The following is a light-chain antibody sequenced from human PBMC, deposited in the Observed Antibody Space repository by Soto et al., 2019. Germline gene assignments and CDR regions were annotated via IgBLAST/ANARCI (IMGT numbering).Light chain of an antibody. V-gene: IGLV2-14*03. Sequence: QSALTQPASVSGSPGQSITISCTGTSSDVGGYNYVSWYQHHSGKAPKLVIYDVTNRPSGVSHRFSGSRSGNTASLIISGLRAEEEAEYYYNSYSSSTALFDVFGTGTKVTVL. CDR2: DVT. CDR1: SSDVGGYNY. CDR3: NSYSSSTALFDV. J-gene: IGLJ1*01.